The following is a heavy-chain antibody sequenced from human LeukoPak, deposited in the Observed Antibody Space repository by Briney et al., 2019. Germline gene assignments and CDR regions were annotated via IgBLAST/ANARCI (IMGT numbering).Heavy chain of an antibody. V-gene: IGHV4-59*08. D-gene: IGHD4-17*01. Sequence: PSETLSLTCTVSGGSISSYYWSWIRQPPGKGLEWIGYIYYSGSTNYNPSLKSRVTISVDTSKNQFSLKLSSVTAADTAVYYCASRDYGVYFDYWGQGTLVTVSS. CDR1: GGSISSYY. CDR2: IYYSGST. CDR3: ASRDYGVYFDY. J-gene: IGHJ4*02.